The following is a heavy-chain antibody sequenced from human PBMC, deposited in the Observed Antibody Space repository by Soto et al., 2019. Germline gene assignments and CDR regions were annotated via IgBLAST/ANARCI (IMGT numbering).Heavy chain of an antibody. V-gene: IGHV3-30*18. J-gene: IGHJ4*02. CDR2: ISYDGSNK. D-gene: IGHD5-18*01. Sequence: GGSLRLSCAASGFTFSSYGMHWVRQAPGKGLEWVAVISYDGSNKYYADSVKGRFTISRDNSKNTLYLQMNSLRAEDTAVYYCAKVGVYSYGSSYYFDSWGQGXLVTVYS. CDR1: GFTFSSYG. CDR3: AKVGVYSYGSSYYFDS.